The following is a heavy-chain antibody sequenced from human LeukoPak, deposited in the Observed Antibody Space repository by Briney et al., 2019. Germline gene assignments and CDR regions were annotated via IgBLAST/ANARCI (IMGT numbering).Heavy chain of an antibody. V-gene: IGHV3-30*03. Sequence: GGSLRLSCAASGFTFSVAAMTWVRQAPGKGLEWVAVISYDGSNKYYADSVEGRFTISRDNSKSTLYLQMISLRAEDTAVYYCARDHWVTMVRGVIPLYGLDVWGQGSTVTVSS. D-gene: IGHD3-10*01. CDR3: ARDHWVTMVRGVIPLYGLDV. CDR2: ISYDGSNK. J-gene: IGHJ6*02. CDR1: GFTFSVAA.